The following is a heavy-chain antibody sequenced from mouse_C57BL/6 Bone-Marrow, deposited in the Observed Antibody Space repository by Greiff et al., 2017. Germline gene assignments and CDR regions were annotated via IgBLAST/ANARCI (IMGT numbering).Heavy chain of an antibody. V-gene: IGHV5-6*01. CDR2: ISSGGSYT. CDR3: ARHTTVVAPFDY. Sequence: EVHLVESGGDLVKPGGSLKLSCAASGFTFSSYGMSWVRQTPDKRLEWVATISSGGSYTYYPDSVQGRYPISRDNAKNTLYLQMSSLKSEDTAIXYGARHTTVVAPFDYWGQGTTLTVSS. J-gene: IGHJ2*01. CDR1: GFTFSSYG. D-gene: IGHD1-1*01.